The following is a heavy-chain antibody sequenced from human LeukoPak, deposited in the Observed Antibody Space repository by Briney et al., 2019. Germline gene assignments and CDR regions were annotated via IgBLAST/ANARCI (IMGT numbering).Heavy chain of an antibody. CDR3: ARLSTTVTNYFLDY. V-gene: IGHV4-61*08. CDR1: GGSISSGGYY. Sequence: SETLSLTCTVSGGSISSGGYYWSWIRQPPGKGLEWIGYIYYSGSTNYNPSLKSRVTISVDTSKNQFSLKLSSVTAADTAVYYCARLSTTVTNYFLDYWGQGTLVTVSS. J-gene: IGHJ4*02. CDR2: IYYSGST. D-gene: IGHD4-17*01.